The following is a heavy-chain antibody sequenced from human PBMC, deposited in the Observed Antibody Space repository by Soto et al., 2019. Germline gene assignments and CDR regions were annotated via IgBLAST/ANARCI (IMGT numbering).Heavy chain of an antibody. V-gene: IGHV6-1*01. J-gene: IGHJ4*02. Sequence: PSQTLSLTCAISGDSVSSNRAASKCIRQSPSRGLEWLGRTYYRSEKYNDYALIVERRISINPETSKNQFSLHLNSVTPDDTAVYYCARDPPDFHSAFDFWGQGTPVTVSS. CDR2: TYYRSEKYN. D-gene: IGHD4-4*01. CDR3: ARDPPDFHSAFDF. CDR1: GDSVSSNRAA.